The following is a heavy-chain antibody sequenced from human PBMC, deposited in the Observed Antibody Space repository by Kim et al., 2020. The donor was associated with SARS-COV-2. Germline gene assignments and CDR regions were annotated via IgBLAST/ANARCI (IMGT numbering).Heavy chain of an antibody. J-gene: IGHJ3*02. CDR1: GFTFSDSA. V-gene: IGHV3-73*01. D-gene: IGHD6-13*01. CDR3: TRVPPYSNSWWDAFDI. CDR2: IRSKANSYAT. Sequence: GGSLRLSCAASGFTFSDSAMYWVRQASGKGLEWVGRIRSKANSYATAYDVSVKGRFIISRDDSMNTAYLQMNSLKTEDTAIYYCTRVPPYSNSWWDAFDILGQGTMVTVSS.